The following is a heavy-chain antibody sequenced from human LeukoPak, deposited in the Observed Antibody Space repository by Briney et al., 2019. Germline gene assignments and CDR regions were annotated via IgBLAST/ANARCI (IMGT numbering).Heavy chain of an antibody. CDR3: ARGGRWLQYSY. J-gene: IGHJ4*02. CDR1: GFTFSSYW. D-gene: IGHD5-24*01. Sequence: GGSLRLSXAASGFTFSSYWMHWVRQAPGKGLVWVSRINSDGSSTSYADSVKGRFTISRDNAKNTLYLQMDSRRAEDTAVYYCARGGRWLQYSYWGQGTLVTVSS. CDR2: INSDGSST. V-gene: IGHV3-74*01.